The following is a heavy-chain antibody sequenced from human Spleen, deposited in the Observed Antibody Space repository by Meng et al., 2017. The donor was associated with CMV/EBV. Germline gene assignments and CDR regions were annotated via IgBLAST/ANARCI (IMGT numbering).Heavy chain of an antibody. CDR1: GFTFSSYS. J-gene: IGHJ4*02. D-gene: IGHD4-17*01. V-gene: IGHV3-21*04. CDR2: ISSSSSYI. CDR3: ARDQGVTTESRGYFDY. Sequence: GESLKISCAASGFTFSSYSMNWVRQAPGKGLEWVSSISSSSSYIYYADSVKGRFTISRDNSKNTLFLQMSGLRTEDTAVYYCARDQGVTTESRGYFDYWGQGTLVTVSS.